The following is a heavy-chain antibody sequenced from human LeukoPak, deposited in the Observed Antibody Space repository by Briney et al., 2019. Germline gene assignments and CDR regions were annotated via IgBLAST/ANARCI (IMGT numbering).Heavy chain of an antibody. D-gene: IGHD6-13*01. CDR1: GFTFSTYE. Sequence: GGSLRLSCAASGFTFSTYEMNWVRQAPGKGLEWVSYIGSSDTMYYADSVKGRFTISRDNAKNSLYLQMNSLRAEDTAIYYCARDALIAAAGTGNYWGQGTLVTVSS. V-gene: IGHV3-48*03. CDR3: ARDALIAAAGTGNY. J-gene: IGHJ4*02. CDR2: IGSSDTM.